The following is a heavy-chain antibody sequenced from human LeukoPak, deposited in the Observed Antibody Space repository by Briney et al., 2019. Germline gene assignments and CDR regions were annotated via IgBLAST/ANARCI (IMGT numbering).Heavy chain of an antibody. V-gene: IGHV3-21*01. CDR2: ISSSSSFI. CDR3: ARAPYSSGWYYFDY. Sequence: PGGSLRLSCATSGFTFSFYNMNWVRQAPGKGLEWVSSISSSSSFIYYADSVKGRFTISRDNTENSLYLQMNSLRAEDTAIYYCARAPYSSGWYYFDYWGQGTLVTVSA. CDR1: GFTFSFYN. J-gene: IGHJ4*02. D-gene: IGHD6-19*01.